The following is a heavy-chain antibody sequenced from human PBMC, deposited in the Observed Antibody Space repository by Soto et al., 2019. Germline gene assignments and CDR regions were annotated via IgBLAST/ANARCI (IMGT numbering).Heavy chain of an antibody. D-gene: IGHD7-27*01. CDR3: AKAPLGIGAFDI. J-gene: IGHJ3*02. Sequence: GGSLRLSCVASGFTFSSYAMSWVRQAPGKGLEWVSAISGSGGSTYYADSVKGRFTISRDNSKNTLYLQMNSLRAEDTAVYYCAKAPLGIGAFDIWGQGTMVTVSS. CDR2: ISGSGGST. CDR1: GFTFSSYA. V-gene: IGHV3-23*01.